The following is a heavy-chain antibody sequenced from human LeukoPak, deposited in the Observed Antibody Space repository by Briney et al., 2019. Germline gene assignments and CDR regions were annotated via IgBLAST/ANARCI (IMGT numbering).Heavy chain of an antibody. D-gene: IGHD3-22*01. CDR2: INTNTGNP. Sequence: RASVKVSCKASGYTFITYAMNWVRQAPGQGLEWMGWINTNTGNPTYAQGFTGRFVFSLDTSVSTAYLQISSLKADDTAVYYCARVVDYYDSSGPRGWDAFDIWGQGTMVTVSS. CDR1: GYTFITYA. CDR3: ARVVDYYDSSGPRGWDAFDI. J-gene: IGHJ3*02. V-gene: IGHV7-4-1*02.